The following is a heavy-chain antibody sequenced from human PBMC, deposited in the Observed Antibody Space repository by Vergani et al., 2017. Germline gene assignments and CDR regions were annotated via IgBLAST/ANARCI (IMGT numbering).Heavy chain of an antibody. D-gene: IGHD6-19*01. CDR2: ISWDGGST. CDR1: GFTFDDYT. J-gene: IGHJ1*01. V-gene: IGHV3-43*01. CDR3: AKDDSSGWYGYFQH. Sequence: EVQLVESGGGLVQPGRSLRLSCAASGFTFDDYTMHWVRQAPGKGLEWVSLISWDGGSTYYADSVKGRFTISRDNSKNSLYLQMNSLRTEDTALYYCAKDDSSGWYGYFQHWGQGTLVTVSS.